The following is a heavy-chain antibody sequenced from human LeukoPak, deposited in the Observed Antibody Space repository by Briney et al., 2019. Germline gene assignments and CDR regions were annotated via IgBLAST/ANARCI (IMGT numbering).Heavy chain of an antibody. J-gene: IGHJ4*02. V-gene: IGHV3-11*01. Sequence: GGSLRLSCAASGFTFSRYWMSWIRQAPGKGLEWVSYISSGGGTIYYADSVKGRFTISRDNAKNSLYLQMNSLRAEDTAVYYCARLIYSYGCDYWGQGTLVTVSS. CDR2: ISSGGGTI. D-gene: IGHD5-18*01. CDR3: ARLIYSYGCDY. CDR1: GFTFSRYW.